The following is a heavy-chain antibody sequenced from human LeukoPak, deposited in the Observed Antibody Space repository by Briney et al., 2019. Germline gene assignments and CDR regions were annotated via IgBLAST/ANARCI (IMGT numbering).Heavy chain of an antibody. CDR1: GFTFSSYS. CDR2: ISSSSSYI. D-gene: IGHD3-10*01. CDR3: ARAGITMVRGVITH. Sequence: RGSLRLSCAASGFTFSSYSMNWVRQAPGKGLEWVSSISSSSSYIYYADSVKGRFTISRDNAKNSLYLQMNSLRAEDTAVYYCARAGITMVRGVITHWGRGTLVTVSS. J-gene: IGHJ4*02. V-gene: IGHV3-21*01.